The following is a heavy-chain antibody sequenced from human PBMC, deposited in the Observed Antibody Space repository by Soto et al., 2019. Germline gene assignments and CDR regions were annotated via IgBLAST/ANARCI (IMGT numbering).Heavy chain of an antibody. CDR2: ISYDGSNK. Sequence: QVQLVESGGGVVQPGRSLRLSCAASGFTFSSYAMHWVRQAPGKGLEWVAVISYDGSNKYYAESVKGRFTIPRDNSKNTLYLQMNSLRAEDTAVYYCARDPGGGSYSTYMDYYYYYGMDVWGQGTTVTVSS. J-gene: IGHJ6*02. V-gene: IGHV3-30-3*01. CDR1: GFTFSSYA. D-gene: IGHD1-26*01. CDR3: ARDPGGGSYSTYMDYYYYYGMDV.